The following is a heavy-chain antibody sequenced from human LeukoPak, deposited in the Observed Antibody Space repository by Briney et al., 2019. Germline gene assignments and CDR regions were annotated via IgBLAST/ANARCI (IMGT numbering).Heavy chain of an antibody. CDR1: GGSFSGYY. CDR3: ARPALKRWVSMYYFDY. V-gene: IGHV4-34*01. J-gene: IGHJ4*02. Sequence: KPSETLSLTCAVYGGSFSGYYWSWIRQPPGKGLEWIGEINHSGSTNYNPSLKSRVTISVDTSKNQFSLKLSSVTAADTAVYYCARPALKRWVSMYYFDYWGQGTLVTVSS. CDR2: INHSGST. D-gene: IGHD5-24*01.